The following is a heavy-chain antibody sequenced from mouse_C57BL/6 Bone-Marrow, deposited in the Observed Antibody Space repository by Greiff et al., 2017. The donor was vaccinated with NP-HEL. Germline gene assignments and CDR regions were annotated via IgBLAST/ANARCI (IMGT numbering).Heavy chain of an antibody. CDR1: GFTFSDYY. Sequence: EVQLVESGGGLVQPGGSLKLSCAASGFTFSDYYMYWVRQTPEKRLEWVAYISNGGGSTYYPDTVKGRFTISRDNAKNTLYLQMIRLKYEDTAMYYCERHRRGDYFDYWGQGTTLTVSS. CDR2: ISNGGGST. CDR3: ERHRRGDYFDY. V-gene: IGHV5-12*01. J-gene: IGHJ2*01.